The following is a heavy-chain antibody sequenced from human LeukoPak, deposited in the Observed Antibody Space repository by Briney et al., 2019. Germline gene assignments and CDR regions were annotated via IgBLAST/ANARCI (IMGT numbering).Heavy chain of an antibody. Sequence: PGGSLRLSCAASGFTFSSYWMHWVRQAPGKGLVWVSRINSDGSSTTYADSVKGRFTISRDNAKNTLYLQMNSLRAEDTAVYYCARDWGVAATPGYMDVWGKGTTVTVSS. CDR2: INSDGSST. V-gene: IGHV3-74*01. CDR3: ARDWGVAATPGYMDV. CDR1: GFTFSSYW. D-gene: IGHD3-16*01. J-gene: IGHJ6*03.